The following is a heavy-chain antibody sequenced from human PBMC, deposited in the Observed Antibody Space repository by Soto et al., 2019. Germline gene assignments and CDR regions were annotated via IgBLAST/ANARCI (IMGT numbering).Heavy chain of an antibody. D-gene: IGHD1-26*01. V-gene: IGHV1-69*08. CDR1: GGTFSSYT. Sequence: QVQLVQSGAEVKKPGSSVKVSCKASGGTFSSYTISWVRQAPGQGLEWMGRIIPILGIANYAQKFQGRVTITADKSTSTACMELSSLRSEDTAVYYCARDRAAHRGSAKAFDIWGQGTMVTVSS. J-gene: IGHJ3*02. CDR2: IIPILGIA. CDR3: ARDRAAHRGSAKAFDI.